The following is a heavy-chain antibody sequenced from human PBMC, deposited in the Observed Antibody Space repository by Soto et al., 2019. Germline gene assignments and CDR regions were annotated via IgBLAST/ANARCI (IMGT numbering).Heavy chain of an antibody. CDR2: LSSSGGST. V-gene: IGHV3-23*01. Sequence: GGSLRLSCAASGFTFSDYYMSLVRQAPGKGLEWLSYLSSSGGSTYYADSVKGRFTISRDNSKNTLYLQMNSLRAEDTAVYYCAKEQAYYGSGSYYNVSGTYYYYYMDVWGKGTTVTVSS. J-gene: IGHJ6*03. CDR3: AKEQAYYGSGSYYNVSGTYYYYYMDV. D-gene: IGHD3-10*01. CDR1: GFTFSDYY.